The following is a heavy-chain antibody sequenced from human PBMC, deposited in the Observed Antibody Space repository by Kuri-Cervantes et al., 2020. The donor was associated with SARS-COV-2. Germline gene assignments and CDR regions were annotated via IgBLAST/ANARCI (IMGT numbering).Heavy chain of an antibody. CDR3: ARQGGYSSSSLDY. CDR1: GFTFSSYA. J-gene: IGHJ4*02. Sequence: GSLRLSCAASGFTFSSYAMSWVRQAPGKGLEWIGSIYHSGSTYYNPSLKSRVTISVDTSKNQFSLKLSSVTAADTAVYYCARQGGYSSSSLDYWGQGTLVTVSS. V-gene: IGHV4-38-2*01. D-gene: IGHD6-6*01. CDR2: IYHSGST.